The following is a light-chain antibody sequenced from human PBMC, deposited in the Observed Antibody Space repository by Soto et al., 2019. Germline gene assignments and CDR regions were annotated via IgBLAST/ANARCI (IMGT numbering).Light chain of an antibody. CDR1: SSNIGRRS. V-gene: IGLV1-51*01. J-gene: IGLJ1*01. Sequence: QSVLTQPPSVSAAPGQQVSISCSGSSSNIGRRSVSWYQQLPGTSPKLLIYENNKRPSGVPDRFSGSKSGTSATLGITGLQTGDEADYYCGAWDNSLSADVFGTGTKVTVL. CDR3: GAWDNSLSADV. CDR2: ENN.